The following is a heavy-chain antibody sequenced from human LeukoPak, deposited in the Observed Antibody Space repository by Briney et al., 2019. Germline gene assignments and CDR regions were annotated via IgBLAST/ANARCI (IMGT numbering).Heavy chain of an antibody. CDR3: ARGMARFRGAKGGYFDY. D-gene: IGHD3-10*01. J-gene: IGHJ4*02. CDR1: GFTFSSYA. Sequence: PGGSLRLSCAASGFTFSSYAMHWVRQAPGKGLEWVAVISYDGSNKYYADSVKGRFTISRDNSKNTLYLQMNSLRAEDTAVYYCARGMARFRGAKGGYFDYWGQGTLVTVSS. CDR2: ISYDGSNK. V-gene: IGHV3-30*04.